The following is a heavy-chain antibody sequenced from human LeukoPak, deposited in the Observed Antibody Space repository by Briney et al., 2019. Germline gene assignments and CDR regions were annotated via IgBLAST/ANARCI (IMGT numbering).Heavy chain of an antibody. CDR3: ARHGYTASHYFLDF. CDR1: SGSINSYY. D-gene: IGHD3-16*01. V-gene: IGHV4-4*07. Sequence: SETLSLTCTVSSGSINSYYWGWVRQPAGRGLEWIGRIYTTGKTDYNPSLKSRLAMSVDTSKRQFSLNLTSVTAADTAIYFCARHGYTASHYFLDFWSQGTLVTVSS. J-gene: IGHJ4*02. CDR2: IYTTGKT.